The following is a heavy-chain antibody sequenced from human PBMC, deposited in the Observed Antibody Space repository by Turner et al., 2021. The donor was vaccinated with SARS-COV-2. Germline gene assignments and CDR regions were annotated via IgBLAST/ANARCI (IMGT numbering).Heavy chain of an antibody. CDR1: GFTFNSYS. D-gene: IGHD4-17*01. V-gene: IGHV3-21*01. J-gene: IGHJ4*02. CDR3: ARGLGSKTTVVTPFGY. CDR2: ISSSSSYI. Sequence: EVQLVESGGGLVKPGGSLRLPCAASGFTFNSYSMNWVRQAPGKGLEWVLFISSSSSYIYYADSVKGRFTISRDNAKNSLYLQMNSLRAEDTAVYYCARGLGSKTTVVTPFGYWGQGTLVTVSS.